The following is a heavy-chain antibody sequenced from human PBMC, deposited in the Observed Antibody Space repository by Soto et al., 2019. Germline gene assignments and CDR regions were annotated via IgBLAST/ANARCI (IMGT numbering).Heavy chain of an antibody. CDR3: SSSSPASDY. D-gene: IGHD3-10*01. Sequence: EVQMLESGGGLVQPGGSLRLSCVASGFTFGRFGMSWVRQAAGKGLEWVSGISNSGSGTYYADSVKGRFTISRDNAKKTLYLQMSSLRGEDTALYYCSSSSPASDYWGQGTLVTVSS. V-gene: IGHV3-23*01. J-gene: IGHJ4*02. CDR1: GFTFGRFG. CDR2: ISNSGSGT.